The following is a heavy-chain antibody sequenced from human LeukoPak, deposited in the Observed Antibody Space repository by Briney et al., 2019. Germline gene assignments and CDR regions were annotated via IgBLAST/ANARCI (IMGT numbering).Heavy chain of an antibody. J-gene: IGHJ4*02. CDR3: ARDQPDTAFDY. CDR2: ISISSTYR. V-gene: IGHV3-21*01. Sequence: GGSLRLSCAASRFTFSSYSMNWVRQAPGKGLEWVSSISISSTYRYYADSVKGRFTMSRDNAKNSLFLQMNSLRAEDTAVYYCARDQPDTAFDYWGQGTLVTVSS. D-gene: IGHD5-18*01. CDR1: RFTFSSYS.